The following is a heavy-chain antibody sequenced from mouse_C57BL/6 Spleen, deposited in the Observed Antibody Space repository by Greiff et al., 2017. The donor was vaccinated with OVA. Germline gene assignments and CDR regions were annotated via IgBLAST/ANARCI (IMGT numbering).Heavy chain of an antibody. D-gene: IGHD1-1*01. CDR1: GYAFSSYW. CDR2: IYPGDGDT. V-gene: IGHV1-80*01. J-gene: IGHJ4*01. CDR3: AYGSSYYYAMDY. Sequence: QVQLQQSGAELVKPGASVKISCKASGYAFSSYWMNWVKQRPGKGLEWIGQIYPGDGDTNYNGKFKGKATLTADKSSSTAYMQLSSLTSEDSAVYFCAYGSSYYYAMDYWGQGTSVTVSS.